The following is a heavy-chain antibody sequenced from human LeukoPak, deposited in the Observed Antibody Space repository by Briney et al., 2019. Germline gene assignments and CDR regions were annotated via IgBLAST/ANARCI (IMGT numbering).Heavy chain of an antibody. D-gene: IGHD4-11*01. Sequence: AGGSLRLSCAASGFTFSSCSMNWVRQAPGKGLEWVSYINSWSSLIYYADSVKGRFAISRDNAKSSLYLQMNSLTAEDTAVYYCARVWQDYSNADYWGQGTLVTVSS. CDR2: INSWSSLI. J-gene: IGHJ4*02. V-gene: IGHV3-48*01. CDR1: GFTFSSCS. CDR3: ARVWQDYSNADY.